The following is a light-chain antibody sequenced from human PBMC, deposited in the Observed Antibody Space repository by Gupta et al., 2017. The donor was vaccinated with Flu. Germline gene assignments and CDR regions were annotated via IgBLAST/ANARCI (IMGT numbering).Light chain of an antibody. CDR3: QQANSFPLT. Sequence: GDRVTITCRASQGISSALAWYQQQPGKAPKLLISAASSLQSGVPSRFSGSGSGTDFTLTISSLQPEDSATYYCQQANSFPLTFGGGTKVEIK. CDR2: AAS. J-gene: IGKJ4*01. CDR1: QGISSA. V-gene: IGKV1D-12*01.